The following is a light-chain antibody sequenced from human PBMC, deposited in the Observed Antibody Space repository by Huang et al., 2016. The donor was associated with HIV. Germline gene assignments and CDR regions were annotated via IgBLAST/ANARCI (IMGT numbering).Light chain of an antibody. CDR3: QQYDSSPIFT. CDR1: QSVSSKY. CDR2: GAS. V-gene: IGKV3-20*01. Sequence: EIVLTQSPGTVSLSPGERATLSCRASQSVSSKYLAWYQQKPGQAPRLLIYGASYRATGIPDRFSGSGSGTDFTLTISRLEPEDFAVCYCQQYDSSPIFTFGRGTKVDIK. J-gene: IGKJ3*01.